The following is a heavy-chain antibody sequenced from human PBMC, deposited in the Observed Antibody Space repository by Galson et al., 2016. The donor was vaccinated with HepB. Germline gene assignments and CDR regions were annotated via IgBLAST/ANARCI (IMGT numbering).Heavy chain of an antibody. V-gene: IGHV3-23*01. J-gene: IGHJ4*02. Sequence: SLRLSCAASGFTFKNFAMDWARQAPGKGLEWVSGISASGKSSYYADSVKGRFTVSRDTSNNTVFLEMGNLRPEDTAIYFCTKKPNLVVVVSAPSHWGQGTLVTVSS. CDR2: ISASGKSS. CDR1: GFTFKNFA. D-gene: IGHD2-21*01. CDR3: TKKPNLVVVVSAPSH.